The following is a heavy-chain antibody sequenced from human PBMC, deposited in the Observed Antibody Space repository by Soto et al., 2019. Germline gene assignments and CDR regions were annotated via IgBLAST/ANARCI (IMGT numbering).Heavy chain of an antibody. Sequence: QVQLVESGGGVVQPGTSLRLSCVGSGFTFRSYVIHWVRQAPGKGLEWVALTSYDGSNNFYGDSVKGRFTISRNNCRNTVEQQIDSLRFEDTALYYCARWGTTAGLDVWGQGTRVSVSS. D-gene: IGHD3-16*01. CDR2: TSYDGSNN. J-gene: IGHJ4*02. CDR1: GFTFRSYV. CDR3: ARWGTTAGLDV. V-gene: IGHV3-33*05.